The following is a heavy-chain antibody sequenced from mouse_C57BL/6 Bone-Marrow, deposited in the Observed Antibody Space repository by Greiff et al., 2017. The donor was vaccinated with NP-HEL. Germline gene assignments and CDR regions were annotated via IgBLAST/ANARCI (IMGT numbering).Heavy chain of an antibody. CDR3: ARLDDYDGSLAY. Sequence: EVQLQQSGPELVKPGASVKIPCKASGYTFTDYNMDWVKQSHGKSLEWIGDINPNNGGTIYNQKFKGKATLTVDKSSSTAYMELRSLTSEDTAVYYCARLDDYDGSLAYWGQGTLVTVSA. CDR2: INPNNGGT. V-gene: IGHV1-18*01. J-gene: IGHJ3*01. CDR1: GYTFTDYN. D-gene: IGHD2-4*01.